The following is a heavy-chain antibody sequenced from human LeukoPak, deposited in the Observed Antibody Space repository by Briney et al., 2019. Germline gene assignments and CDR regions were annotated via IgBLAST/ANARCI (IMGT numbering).Heavy chain of an antibody. D-gene: IGHD3-22*01. Sequence: SETLSLTCTVSGGSISSSSYYWGWIRQPPGKGLEWIGRIYTSGSTNYNPSLKSRVTMSVDTSKNQFSLKLSSVTAADTAVYYCARGGDSSGYYYEYYFDYWGQGTLVTVSS. CDR1: GGSISSSSYY. CDR2: IYTSGST. V-gene: IGHV4-61*05. CDR3: ARGGDSSGYYYEYYFDY. J-gene: IGHJ4*02.